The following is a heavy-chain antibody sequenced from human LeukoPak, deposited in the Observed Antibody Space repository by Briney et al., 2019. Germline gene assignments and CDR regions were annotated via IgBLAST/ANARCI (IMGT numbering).Heavy chain of an antibody. D-gene: IGHD6-19*01. V-gene: IGHV3-48*02. CDR2: ISSSGYTI. Sequence: GGSLRLSCAASGFTFSAYSMNWVRQAPGKGLEWISYISSSGYTICYADSVKGRFTIFRDTVKNSLYLQMDSLRDEDTAVYYCARQMYSSGCPDFWGQGTLVTVSS. CDR3: ARQMYSSGCPDF. J-gene: IGHJ4*02. CDR1: GFTFSAYS.